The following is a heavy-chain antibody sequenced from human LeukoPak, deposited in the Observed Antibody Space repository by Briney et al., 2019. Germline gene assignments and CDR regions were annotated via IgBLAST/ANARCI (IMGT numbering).Heavy chain of an antibody. V-gene: IGHV3-30-3*01. J-gene: IGHJ5*01. CDR1: GFTFSSYA. D-gene: IGHD3-9*01. CDR3: ARGTRGAAAYYDILTGYHRRNWFDS. CDR2: ISYDGSNK. Sequence: GRSLRLSCAASGFTFSSYAMHWVRQAPGKGLEWVAVISYDGSNKYYADSVKGRFTISRDNAKNSLYLQMNSLRAEDTAVYYCARGTRGAAAYYDILTGYHRRNWFDSWGQGTLVTVSS.